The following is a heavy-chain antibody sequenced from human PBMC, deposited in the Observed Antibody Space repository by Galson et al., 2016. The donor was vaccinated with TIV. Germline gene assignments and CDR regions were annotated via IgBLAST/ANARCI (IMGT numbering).Heavy chain of an antibody. V-gene: IGHV4-59*11. CDR3: ARERRDYYYGMDV. J-gene: IGHJ6*02. Sequence: TLSLTCTVSGVSISGHYWTWIRQPPGKGLEWIGYIYYNGPANYSPSLKSRVTFSVDTSKNQVSLKLNSVTAADTAVYYCARERRDYYYGMDVWGQGTTVIVSS. CDR2: IYYNGPA. CDR1: GVSISGHY.